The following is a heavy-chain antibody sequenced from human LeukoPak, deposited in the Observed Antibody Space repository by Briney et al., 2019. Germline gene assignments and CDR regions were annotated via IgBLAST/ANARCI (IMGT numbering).Heavy chain of an antibody. J-gene: IGHJ6*03. CDR3: TTRSPRAYYYYFYMDV. CDR1: GFTFSGSA. V-gene: IGHV3-73*01. CDR2: IRSKANSYAT. Sequence: GGSLRLSCAASGFTFSGSAMHWVRQASGRGLEWVCRIRSKANSYATAYAASVKGMFTISRDDSKNTAYLQMNSLKPEDTAVYYCTTRSPRAYYYYFYMDVWGKGTTVTVSS.